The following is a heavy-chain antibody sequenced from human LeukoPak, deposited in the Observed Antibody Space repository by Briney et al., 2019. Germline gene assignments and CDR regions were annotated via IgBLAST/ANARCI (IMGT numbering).Heavy chain of an antibody. D-gene: IGHD3-10*01. J-gene: IGHJ3*02. V-gene: IGHV4-4*07. Sequence: PSETLSLTCTVSGGSISSYYWSWIRQPAGKGLEWIGRIYTSGSTNYNPSLKCRVTMSVDTSKNQFSLKLSSVTAADTAVYYCARDPPYGSGDAFDIWGQGTMVTVSS. CDR1: GGSISSYY. CDR3: ARDPPYGSGDAFDI. CDR2: IYTSGST.